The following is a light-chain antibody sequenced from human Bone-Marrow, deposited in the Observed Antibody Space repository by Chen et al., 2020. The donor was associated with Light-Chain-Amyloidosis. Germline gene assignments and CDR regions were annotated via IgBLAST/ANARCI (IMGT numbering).Light chain of an antibody. Sequence: QSALTQPASMSGSPGQPITISCSGTNSDVGGYNYVSWYQQHPGKAPKLIIYDVSNRPSGISNRFSGSESGNTASLTVSGLQAEDEADYYCNSYTTSSSPVVFGGGTKLTVL. V-gene: IGLV2-14*01. J-gene: IGLJ2*01. CDR3: NSYTTSSSPVV. CDR2: DVS. CDR1: NSDVGGYNY.